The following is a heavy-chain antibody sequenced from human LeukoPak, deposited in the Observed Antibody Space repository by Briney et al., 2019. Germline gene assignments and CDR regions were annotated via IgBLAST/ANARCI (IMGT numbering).Heavy chain of an antibody. D-gene: IGHD3-10*01. CDR2: MYSVGST. CDR1: GFTVSSNY. Sequence: GGSLRLSCAASGFTVSSNYMSWVRQAPGKGLEWVSVMYSVGSTYYADSVKGRFTMSRDNSKNTLYLQMNSLRAEDTAVYYCARSYYYGSGSYPDYWGRGTLVTVSS. V-gene: IGHV3-66*01. CDR3: ARSYYYGSGSYPDY. J-gene: IGHJ4*02.